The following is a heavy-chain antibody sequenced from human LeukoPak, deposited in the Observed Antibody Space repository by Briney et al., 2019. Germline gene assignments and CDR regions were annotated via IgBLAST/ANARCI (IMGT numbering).Heavy chain of an antibody. V-gene: IGHV3-74*03. Sequence: GGSLRLSCAVSGFTFSSYWMHWVRQAPEKGLMWVSRINTDGSSTTYADSVKGRFTVSRDNAKNTLYLQINSLGVEDTAVYYCVRSDFYGSSGYYYGSWGQGTLVIVSS. CDR3: VRSDFYGSSGYYYGS. CDR1: GFTFSSYW. J-gene: IGHJ4*02. D-gene: IGHD3-22*01. CDR2: INTDGSST.